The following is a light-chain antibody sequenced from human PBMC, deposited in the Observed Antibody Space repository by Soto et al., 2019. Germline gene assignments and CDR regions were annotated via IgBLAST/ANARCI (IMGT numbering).Light chain of an antibody. CDR3: AAWDDSLNGPV. Sequence: QSVLTQPPSASGTPGQRVTISCSGSSSNIGSYTVNWYQELPGTAPKLLIYSNNQRPSGVPDRFSGSKSGTSASLAISGLQSEDEADYDCAAWDDSLNGPVFGTGTKLTVL. CDR2: SNN. CDR1: SSNIGSYT. V-gene: IGLV1-44*01. J-gene: IGLJ1*01.